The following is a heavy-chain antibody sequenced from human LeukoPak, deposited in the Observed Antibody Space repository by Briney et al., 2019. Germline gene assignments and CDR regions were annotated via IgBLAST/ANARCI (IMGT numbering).Heavy chain of an antibody. CDR2: IAYDGSRA. D-gene: IGHD1-14*01. CDR1: GFAFSGYE. Sequence: PGGSLRLSCAASGFAFSGYEMNWFRQTPGKGLEWVAVIAYDGSRAFYADSVKGRFTISRDNSKNTMSVQMDDLRAEDTAVYYCTRYNNDHFDYWGQGTLVTVSS. CDR3: TRYNNDHFDY. J-gene: IGHJ4*02. V-gene: IGHV3-33*08.